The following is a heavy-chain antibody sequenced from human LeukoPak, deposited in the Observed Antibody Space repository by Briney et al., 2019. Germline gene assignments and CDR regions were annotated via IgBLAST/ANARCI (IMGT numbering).Heavy chain of an antibody. D-gene: IGHD4-23*01. J-gene: IGHJ4*02. Sequence: GGSLRLSCAASGFTVSSNYMSWVRQAPGKGLEWVSVIYSGGSTYYADSVKGRFTISRDNSKNTLYLQMNSLRAEDTAVYYCARDSVVTLALDYWGQGTLVTVSS. V-gene: IGHV3-66*01. CDR1: GFTVSSNY. CDR2: IYSGGST. CDR3: ARDSVVTLALDY.